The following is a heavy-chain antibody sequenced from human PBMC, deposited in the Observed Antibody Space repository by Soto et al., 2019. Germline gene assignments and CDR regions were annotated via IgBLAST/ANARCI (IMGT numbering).Heavy chain of an antibody. J-gene: IGHJ5*02. V-gene: IGHV1-18*01. Sequence: HLVQSGPEVKKPGVSITVSCKTSGDTVTNFGLSWVRQAPGQGLEWMGWIATYNSNRNYAQKFQGRLTLTTDTSTSTAYMELKSLRYDDTAVYYCATVLRGVVNWFDPWGQGTLVTVSS. D-gene: IGHD3-10*01. CDR2: IATYNSNR. CDR3: ATVLRGVVNWFDP. CDR1: GDTVTNFG.